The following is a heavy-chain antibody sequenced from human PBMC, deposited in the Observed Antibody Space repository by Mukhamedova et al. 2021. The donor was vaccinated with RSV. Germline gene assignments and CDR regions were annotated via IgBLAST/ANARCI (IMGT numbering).Heavy chain of an antibody. V-gene: IGHV3-23*01. D-gene: IGHD2-21*02. Sequence: SGISGSATSPYYADSVKGRFTMSRDNSKSTLYLQMNNLRAEDTALYYCAKGYRSGRDCYSGLDYWGQGILVTVSS. CDR3: AKGYRSGRDCYSGLDY. CDR2: ISGSATSP. J-gene: IGHJ4*02.